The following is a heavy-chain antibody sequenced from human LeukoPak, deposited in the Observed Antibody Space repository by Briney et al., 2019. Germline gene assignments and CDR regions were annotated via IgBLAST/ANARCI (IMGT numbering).Heavy chain of an antibody. CDR3: ARDRPHFWSGKDAFDI. CDR1: GFIFSSYS. V-gene: IGHV3-21*01. CDR2: ISSSSSYI. D-gene: IGHD3-3*02. J-gene: IGHJ3*02. Sequence: PGGSLRLSCAGSGFIFSSYSMNWVRQAPGKGLEWVSSISSSSSYIYYADSVKGRFTISRDNAKNPLYLQMNSLRAEDTAVYYCARDRPHFWSGKDAFDIWGQGTMVTVSS.